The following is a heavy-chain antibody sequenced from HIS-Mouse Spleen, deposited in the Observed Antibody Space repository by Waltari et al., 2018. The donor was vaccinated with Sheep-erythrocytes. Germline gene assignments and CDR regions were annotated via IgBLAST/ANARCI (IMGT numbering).Heavy chain of an antibody. CDR2: IYYSGRT. D-gene: IGHD7-27*01. J-gene: IGHJ3*02. V-gene: IGHV4-39*02. Sequence: QLQLQESGPGLVKPSETLSLTCTVSGGSISSSSYYWGWIRQPPGKGLEWIGSIYYSGRTYSNPSLKSRVTISVDTSKNQFSLKLSSVTAADTAVYYCARDTNWGGDAFDIWGQGTMVTVSS. CDR3: ARDTNWGGDAFDI. CDR1: GGSISSSSYY.